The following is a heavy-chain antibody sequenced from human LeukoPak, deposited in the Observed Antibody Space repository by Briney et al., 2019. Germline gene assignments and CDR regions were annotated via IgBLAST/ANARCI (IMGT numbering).Heavy chain of an antibody. D-gene: IGHD5-18*01. J-gene: IGHJ4*02. CDR1: GFTFSSYA. CDR2: ISYDGSNK. V-gene: IGHV3-30-3*01. Sequence: GGSLRLSCAASGFTFSSYAMHWVRQAPGKGLEWVAVISYDGSNKYYADSVKGRFTISRDNSKNTLYLQMNGLRAEDTAVYYCARAGNSYGSYYFDYWGQGTLVTVSS. CDR3: ARAGNSYGSYYFDY.